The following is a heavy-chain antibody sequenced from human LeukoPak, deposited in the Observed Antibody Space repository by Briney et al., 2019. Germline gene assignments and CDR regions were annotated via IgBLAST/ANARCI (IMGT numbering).Heavy chain of an antibody. J-gene: IGHJ4*02. CDR2: ISAYNGNT. D-gene: IGHD3-22*01. Sequence: EASVTVSCKASGYTFTSYGISWVRQAPGQGLEWMGWISAYNGNTNYAQKLQGRVTMTTDTSTSTAYMELRSLRSDDTAVYYCARAPRGIVVVIPFDYWGQGALVTVSS. CDR3: ARAPRGIVVVIPFDY. CDR1: GYTFTSYG. V-gene: IGHV1-18*01.